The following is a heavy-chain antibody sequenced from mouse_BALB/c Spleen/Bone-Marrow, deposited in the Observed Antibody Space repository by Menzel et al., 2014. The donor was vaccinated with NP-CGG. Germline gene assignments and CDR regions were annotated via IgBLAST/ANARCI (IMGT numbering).Heavy chain of an antibody. CDR2: ISSYYGDA. CDR1: GYTFTDYA. J-gene: IGHJ4*01. D-gene: IGHD2-14*01. CDR3: ARSGKVRNAMDY. V-gene: IGHV1-67*01. Sequence: QVQLPQSGAELVRPGVSVKISCKGSGYTFTDYAVHWVKQSHTKSLEWLGLISSYYGDATYNQKFKGKATMTVDKSSSTAFLELARLTSEDSAIYYCARSGKVRNAMDYWGQGTSVTVAS.